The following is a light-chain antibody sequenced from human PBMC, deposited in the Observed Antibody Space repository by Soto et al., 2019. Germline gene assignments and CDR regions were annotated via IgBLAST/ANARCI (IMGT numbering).Light chain of an antibody. Sequence: EIPLTQAPSSLAASVGDRLTLTCRASRNVSIYLNWYQHKPGKGPTLLIHATSNLQIGVPSRVSGSGSGTEFTLTISSLEPEDVGTYYCQQSYKMPSFGQGTRLVIK. J-gene: IGKJ5*01. CDR2: ATS. V-gene: IGKV1-39*01. CDR3: QQSYKMPS. CDR1: RNVSIY.